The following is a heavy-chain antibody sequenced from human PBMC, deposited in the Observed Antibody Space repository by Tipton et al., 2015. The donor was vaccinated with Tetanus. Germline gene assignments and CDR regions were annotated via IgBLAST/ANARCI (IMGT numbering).Heavy chain of an antibody. CDR2: IDYFGTT. Sequence: TLSLTCAVSIGSINSGSYHWDWIRQPPGKGLEWIGYIDYFGTTKYNPSLKSRVAMSVDTSKNQLSLKLSSVTSADTAVYYCARTSGYLYSNHWGQGTLVTVSS. V-gene: IGHV4-61*01. J-gene: IGHJ1*01. D-gene: IGHD3-3*01. CDR3: ARTSGYLYSNH. CDR1: IGSINSGSYH.